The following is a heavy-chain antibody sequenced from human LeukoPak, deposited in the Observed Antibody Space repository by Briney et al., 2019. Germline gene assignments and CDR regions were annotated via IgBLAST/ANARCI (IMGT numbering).Heavy chain of an antibody. V-gene: IGHV4-61*02. CDR2: IYTSGST. D-gene: IGHD1-14*01. CDR3: ARQGTGSTLVY. Sequence: SETLSLTCTVSGGSISSGSYYWSWIRQPAGKGLEWIGRIYTSGSTNYNPSLKSRVTISVDTSKNQFSLKLSSVTAADTAVYYCARQGTGSTLVYWGQGTLVTVSS. CDR1: GGSISSGSYY. J-gene: IGHJ4*02.